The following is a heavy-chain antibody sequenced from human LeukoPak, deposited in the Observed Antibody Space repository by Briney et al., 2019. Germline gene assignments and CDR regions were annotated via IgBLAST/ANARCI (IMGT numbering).Heavy chain of an antibody. J-gene: IGHJ4*02. Sequence: SETLSLTCAVHGGSFSGYYWSWIRQPPGKGLEWIGEINHSGSTNYNPSLKSRVTISVDTSKNQFSLKLSSVTAADTAVYYCARGSNYYGSGSYYNVAASPFDYWGQGTLVTVSS. CDR3: ARGSNYYGSGSYYNVAASPFDY. CDR2: INHSGST. V-gene: IGHV4-34*01. D-gene: IGHD3-10*01. CDR1: GGSFSGYY.